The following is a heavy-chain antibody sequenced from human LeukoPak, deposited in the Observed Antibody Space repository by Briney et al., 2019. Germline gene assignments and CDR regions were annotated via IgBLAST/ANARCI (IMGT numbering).Heavy chain of an antibody. D-gene: IGHD6-13*01. J-gene: IGHJ5*02. V-gene: IGHV4-39*01. CDR3: ARPPGIAVAWFDP. CDR1: GGSISSSSYN. Sequence: SETLSLTCTVSGGSISSSSYNWGWIRQPPGKGLEWIGNIDYSGSTYYNPSLKSRVTISADTSKNQFSLKLSSVTAGDTAVYYCARPPGIAVAWFDPWGQGILVTVSS. CDR2: IDYSGST.